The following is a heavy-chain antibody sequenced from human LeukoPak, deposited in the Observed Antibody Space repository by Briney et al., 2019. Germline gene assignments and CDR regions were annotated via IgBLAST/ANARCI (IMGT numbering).Heavy chain of an antibody. Sequence: SETLSLTCTVSGGSVSSGSYYWSWIRQPPGKGLEWIGHIYYSGSTNYNPSLKSRVTISVDTSKNQFSLKLNSVTAADTAVYYCARYIVVVPATKNFDYWGQGTLVTVSS. V-gene: IGHV4-61*01. CDR1: GGSVSSGSYY. CDR3: ARYIVVVPATKNFDY. D-gene: IGHD2-2*01. CDR2: IYYSGST. J-gene: IGHJ4*02.